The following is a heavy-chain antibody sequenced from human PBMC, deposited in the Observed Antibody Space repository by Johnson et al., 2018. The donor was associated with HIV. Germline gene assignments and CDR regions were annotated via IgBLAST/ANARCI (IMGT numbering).Heavy chain of an antibody. D-gene: IGHD4-17*01. CDR2: IYSGGST. CDR3: ARDSTPWGGDYVGYAFVL. J-gene: IGHJ3*01. V-gene: IGHV3-66*02. CDR1: GFTVSSNY. Sequence: VQLVESGGGVVQPGGSLRLSCAASGFTVSSNYMSWVRQAPGKGLEWVSGIYSGGSTYYADSVKGRFTISRDHSKNTLYLQMHHLRPEDTAVYYYARDSTPWGGDYVGYAFVLWGQGTMVTVYS.